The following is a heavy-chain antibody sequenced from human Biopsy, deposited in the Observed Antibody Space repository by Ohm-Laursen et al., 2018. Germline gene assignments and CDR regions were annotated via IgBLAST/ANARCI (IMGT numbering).Heavy chain of an antibody. CDR1: GISFSRSA. CDR3: AKQGATILSSFDS. CDR2: ISGNGGST. D-gene: IGHD3-9*01. Sequence: SLRLSCAASGISFSRSAMNWVRQAPGKGLEWVAAISGNGGSTHYGDSVRGRFTLSRDNSKNTLYLQMNSLIAEDTAVYYCAKQGATILSSFDSWGQGTLVTVSS. V-gene: IGHV3-23*01. J-gene: IGHJ5*01.